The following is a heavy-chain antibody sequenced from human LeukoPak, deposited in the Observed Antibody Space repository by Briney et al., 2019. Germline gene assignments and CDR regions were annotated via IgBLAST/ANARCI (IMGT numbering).Heavy chain of an antibody. CDR3: VSFYETY. Sequence: GGSLRLSCAASGNYWTHWVRQAPGKGLVWVSHINSDGSWTSYADSVKGRFTISKDNAKNTVYLQMNNLRAEDTAVYYCVSFYETYWGRGTLVTVS. J-gene: IGHJ4*02. CDR2: INSDGSWT. D-gene: IGHD2-2*01. V-gene: IGHV3-74*01. CDR1: GNYW.